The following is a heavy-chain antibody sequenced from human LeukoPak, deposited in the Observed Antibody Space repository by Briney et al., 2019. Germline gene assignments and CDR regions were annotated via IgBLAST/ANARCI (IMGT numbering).Heavy chain of an antibody. V-gene: IGHV3-48*01. Sequence: GGSLRLSCAASGFTFSSYSMNWVRQAPGKGLEWVSYISSSSSTIYNADSVKGRFTISRDNAKNSLYLQMNSLRAEDTAVYYCARENQNVLRFLEWLSYFDYWGQGTLVTVSS. J-gene: IGHJ4*02. CDR3: ARENQNVLRFLEWLSYFDY. CDR2: ISSSSSTI. CDR1: GFTFSSYS. D-gene: IGHD3-3*01.